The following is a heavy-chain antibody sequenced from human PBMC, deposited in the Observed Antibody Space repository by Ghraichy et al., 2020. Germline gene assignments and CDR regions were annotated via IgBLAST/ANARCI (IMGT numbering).Heavy chain of an antibody. V-gene: IGHV5-51*01. Sequence: IYPCDSDTRYSPYFQGQVTISADKSLSTAYLQWSSLKASDTAMYYCARYRIGWYYYFDYWGQGTLVTVS. J-gene: IGHJ4*02. CDR2: IYPCDSDT. D-gene: IGHD6-19*01. CDR3: ARYRIGWYYYFDY.